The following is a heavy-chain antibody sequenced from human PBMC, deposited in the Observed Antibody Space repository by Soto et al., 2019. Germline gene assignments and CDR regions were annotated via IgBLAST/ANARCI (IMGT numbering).Heavy chain of an antibody. J-gene: IGHJ6*02. V-gene: IGHV3-30-3*01. Sequence: GSLRLSCAASGFTFSSYAMHWVRQAPGKGLEWVAVISYDGSNKYYADSVKGRFTISRDNSKNTLYLQMNSLRAEDTAVYYCASDAIYDYVWGSYRYPHYYYYGMDVWGQGATVTVSS. CDR1: GFTFSSYA. CDR3: ASDAIYDYVWGSYRYPHYYYYGMDV. CDR2: ISYDGSNK. D-gene: IGHD3-16*02.